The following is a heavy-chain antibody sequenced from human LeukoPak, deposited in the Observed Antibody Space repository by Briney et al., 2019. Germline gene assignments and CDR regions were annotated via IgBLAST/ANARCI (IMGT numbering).Heavy chain of an antibody. J-gene: IGHJ4*02. Sequence: ASEKVSCKVSGHTLREVPMHGVRQAPGQGLEGVGGFDPRGGETVLAQKFQGIVTLTEDTSAYTSSIELRSLRSEDTAVYYCATSDRQFCSPSSCYMPFDFWGRGTLVTVSS. CDR1: GHTLREVP. CDR2: FDPRGGET. CDR3: ATSDRQFCSPSSCYMPFDF. V-gene: IGHV1-24*01. D-gene: IGHD2-2*02.